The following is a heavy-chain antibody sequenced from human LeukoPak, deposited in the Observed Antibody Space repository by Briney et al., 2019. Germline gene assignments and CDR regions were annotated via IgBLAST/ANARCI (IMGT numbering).Heavy chain of an antibody. Sequence: SVKVSCKASGGTFSSYTISWVRQAPGQGLEWMGRIIPILGIANYAQKFQGRVTITADKSTSTAYMELSSLRSEDTAVYYCAREMGIAVAGTPDYYYYGMDVWSQGTTVTVSS. D-gene: IGHD6-19*01. CDR2: IIPILGIA. CDR1: GGTFSSYT. CDR3: AREMGIAVAGTPDYYYYGMDV. V-gene: IGHV1-69*04. J-gene: IGHJ6*02.